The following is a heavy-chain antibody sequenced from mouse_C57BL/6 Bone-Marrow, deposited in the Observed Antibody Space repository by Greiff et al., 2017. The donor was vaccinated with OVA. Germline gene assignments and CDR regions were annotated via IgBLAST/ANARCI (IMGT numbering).Heavy chain of an antibody. CDR3: ARPPHYYGSSHAMDY. CDR2: IYPRDGST. D-gene: IGHD1-1*01. CDR1: GYTFTDHT. J-gene: IGHJ4*01. V-gene: IGHV1-78*01. Sequence: QVQLKESDAELVKPGASVKISCKVSGYTFTDHTIHWMKQRPEQGLEWIGYIYPRDGSTKYNEKFKGKATLTADKSSSTAYMQLNSLTSEDSAVYVCARPPHYYGSSHAMDYWGQGTSVTVSS.